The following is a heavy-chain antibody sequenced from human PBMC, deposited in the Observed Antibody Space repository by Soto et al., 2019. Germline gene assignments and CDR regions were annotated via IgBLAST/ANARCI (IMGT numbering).Heavy chain of an antibody. CDR1: GGSISRSSYS. J-gene: IGHJ5*02. D-gene: IGHD3-10*01. CDR2: IYYSGST. CDR3: ARTSWFGELTLLLFDP. V-gene: IGHV4-39*07. Sequence: PSETLSLTCTVSGGSISRSSYSWGWIRQPPGKGLEWIGSIYYSGSTYYNPSLKSRVTISVDTSKNQFSLKLSSVTAADTAVYYCARTSWFGELTLLLFDPWGQGTLVTVSS.